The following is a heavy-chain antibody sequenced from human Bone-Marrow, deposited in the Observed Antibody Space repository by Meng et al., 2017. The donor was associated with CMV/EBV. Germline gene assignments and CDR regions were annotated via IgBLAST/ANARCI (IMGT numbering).Heavy chain of an antibody. Sequence: GESLKISCAASGFTFSSYGMHWVRQAPGKGLEWVAFIRYDGSNKYYADSVKGRFTISRDNSKNTLYLQMNSLRAEDTAVYYCAKDLDRLVTIFGVARPDYWGQGTLVTGYS. CDR2: IRYDGSNK. CDR3: AKDLDRLVTIFGVARPDY. J-gene: IGHJ4*02. D-gene: IGHD3-3*01. CDR1: GFTFSSYG. V-gene: IGHV3-30*02.